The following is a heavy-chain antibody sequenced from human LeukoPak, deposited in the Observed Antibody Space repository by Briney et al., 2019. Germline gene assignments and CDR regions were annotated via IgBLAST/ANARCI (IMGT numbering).Heavy chain of an antibody. J-gene: IGHJ3*02. CDR3: AREEREYCGGDCNDAFGI. V-gene: IGHV1-69*13. CDR2: IIPIFGTA. D-gene: IGHD2-21*02. CDR1: GGTFSSYA. Sequence: SVKVSCKASGGTFSSYAISWVRQAPGQGLEWMGGIIPIFGTANYAQKFQGRVTITADESTSTAYMELSSLSSEDTAVYYCAREEREYCGGDCNDAFGIWGQGTMVTVSS.